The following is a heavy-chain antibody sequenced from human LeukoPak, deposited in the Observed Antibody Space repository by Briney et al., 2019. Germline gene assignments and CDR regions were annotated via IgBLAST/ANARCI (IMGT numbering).Heavy chain of an antibody. D-gene: IGHD3-22*01. CDR3: ARLIQEYYYDSSGYGDT. J-gene: IGHJ5*02. V-gene: IGHV4-31*03. CDR2: IYYSGST. CDR1: GGSISRGGYY. Sequence: PSETLSLTCTVSGGSISRGGYYWSWIRQHPGKGLEWIGYIYYSGSTYYNPSLKSRVTISVDTSKNQFSLKLSSVTAADTAVYYCARLIQEYYYDSSGYGDTWGQGTLVTVSS.